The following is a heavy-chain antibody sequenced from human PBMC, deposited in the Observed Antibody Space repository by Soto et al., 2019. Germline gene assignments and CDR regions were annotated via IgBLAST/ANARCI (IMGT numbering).Heavy chain of an antibody. D-gene: IGHD7-27*01. V-gene: IGHV4-4*02. J-gene: IGHJ4*02. CDR2: IYHSGST. CDR1: SGSISSSNW. CDR3: AGELGTFYFDH. Sequence: SETLSLTCAVSSGSISSSNWWSWVRQPPGKGLEWIGEIYHSGSTNYNPSLKSRVTISVDKSNNQFSLKMTSVTAADTAVYYCAGELGTFYFDHWGQGTLVTVSS.